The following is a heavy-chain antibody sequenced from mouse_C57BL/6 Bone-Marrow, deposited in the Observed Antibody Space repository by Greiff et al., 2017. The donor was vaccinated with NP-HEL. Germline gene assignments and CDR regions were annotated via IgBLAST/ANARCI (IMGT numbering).Heavy chain of an antibody. CDR3: ARRGYYGAWFAY. V-gene: IGHV1-53*01. CDR1: GYTFTSYW. CDR2: INPSNGGT. D-gene: IGHD1-1*01. Sequence: QVHVKQPGTELVKPGASVKLSCTASGYTFTSYWMHWVKQRPGQGLEWIGNINPSNGGTNYNEKFKSKATLTVDKSSSTAYMQLSSLTSEDSAVYYCARRGYYGAWFAYWGQGTLVTVSA. J-gene: IGHJ3*01.